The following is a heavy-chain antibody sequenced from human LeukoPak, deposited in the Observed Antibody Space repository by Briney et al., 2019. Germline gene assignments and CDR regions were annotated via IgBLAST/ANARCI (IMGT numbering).Heavy chain of an antibody. CDR3: ARATTVTPFYYYYGTDV. Sequence: PSETLSLTCTVSGGSISSYYWSWIRQPAGKGLEWIGRIYTSGSTNYNPSLKGRVTMSVDTSKNQFSLKLSSVTAADTAVYYCARATTVTPFYYYYGTDVWGQGTTVTVSS. CDR1: GGSISSYY. J-gene: IGHJ6*02. V-gene: IGHV4-4*07. CDR2: IYTSGST. D-gene: IGHD4-17*01.